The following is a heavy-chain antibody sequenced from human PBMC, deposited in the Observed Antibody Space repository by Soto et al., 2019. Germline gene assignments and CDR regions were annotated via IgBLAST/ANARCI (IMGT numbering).Heavy chain of an antibody. D-gene: IGHD3-10*01. V-gene: IGHV3-48*02. CDR1: GFTFSSYS. Sequence: GGSLRRSCAASGFTFSSYSMNCVRQAPGKGLEWVSYISSSSSTIYYADSVKGRFTISRDNAKNSLYLQMNSLRDEDTAVYYCARDALYVAYNVGSGRARHTVWGQGNTVTVSS. CDR3: ARDALYVAYNVGSGRARHTV. J-gene: IGHJ6*02. CDR2: ISSSSSTI.